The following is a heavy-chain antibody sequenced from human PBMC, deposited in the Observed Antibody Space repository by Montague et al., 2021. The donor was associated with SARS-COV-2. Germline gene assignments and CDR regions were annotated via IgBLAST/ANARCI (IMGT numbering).Heavy chain of an antibody. CDR2: IYYSGST. CDR3: ARDLAGYYGSGSYGGMDV. V-gene: IGHV4-39*07. Sequence: SETLSLTCTVSGGSISSGSYYWGWIRQPPGKGLEWIGSIYYSGSTYYNPSLKSRVTISVDTSKNQFSLKLSSVTAADTAVYYCARDLAGYYGSGSYGGMDVWGQGTTATVSS. D-gene: IGHD3-10*01. CDR1: GGSISSGSYY. J-gene: IGHJ6*02.